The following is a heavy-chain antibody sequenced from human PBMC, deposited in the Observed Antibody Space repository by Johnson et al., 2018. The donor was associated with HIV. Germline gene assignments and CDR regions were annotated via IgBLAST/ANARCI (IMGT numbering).Heavy chain of an antibody. CDR2: ISGSGGST. V-gene: IGHV3-9*01. J-gene: IGHJ3*02. CDR1: GFTFDDYA. D-gene: IGHD2-8*01. Sequence: EVQLVESGGGLVQPGRSLRLSCAASGFTFDDYAMHWVRQAPGKGLEWVSGISGSGGSTYYADSVKGRFTISRENAKNSLYLQMNSLRAEDTAVYYCARGHNGAFDIWGQGTMVSVSS. CDR3: ARGHNGAFDI.